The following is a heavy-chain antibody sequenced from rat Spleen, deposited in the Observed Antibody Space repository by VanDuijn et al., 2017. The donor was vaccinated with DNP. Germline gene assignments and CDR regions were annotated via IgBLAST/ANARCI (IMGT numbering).Heavy chain of an antibody. CDR3: ARPDY. J-gene: IGHJ2*01. CDR2: ISPSGDTT. Sequence: EVQLVESGGGLVQPGRSLKLSCAASGFPSSNYGMHWIRQAPTKGLEWVASISPSGDTTYYRDSVKGRFTVSRDDAKSTLLLQMDSLRSEDTATYYCARPDYWGQGVMVTVSS. V-gene: IGHV5-19*01. CDR1: GFPSSNYG.